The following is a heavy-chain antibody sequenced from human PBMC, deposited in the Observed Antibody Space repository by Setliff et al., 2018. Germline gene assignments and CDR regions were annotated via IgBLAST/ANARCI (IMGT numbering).Heavy chain of an antibody. J-gene: IGHJ4*02. D-gene: IGHD2-15*01. CDR1: GYTFTSYY. CDR3: AREAKRNVVVVVAATPVY. V-gene: IGHV1-46*01. Sequence: ASVKVSCKASGYTFTSYYMHWVRQAPGQGLEWMGIINPSGGSTSYAQKFQGRVTMTRDTSTSTVYMELSSLRSEDTAVYYCAREAKRNVVVVVAATPVYWGQGTLVTVS. CDR2: INPSGGST.